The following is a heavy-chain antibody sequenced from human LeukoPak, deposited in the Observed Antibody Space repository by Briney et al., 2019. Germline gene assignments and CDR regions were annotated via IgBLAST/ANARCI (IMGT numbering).Heavy chain of an antibody. CDR3: AKSSGQTQYYYYYYMDV. Sequence: ASVKVSCKASGYTFTSYYMHWVRQAPGQGLEWMGIINPRGGRTSYAQKFQGRVTMTRDMSTSTVYMEQSSLRSEDTAVYYCAKSSGQTQYYYYYYMDVWGKGTTVTVSS. CDR2: INPRGGRT. D-gene: IGHD6-19*01. J-gene: IGHJ6*03. V-gene: IGHV1-46*01. CDR1: GYTFTSYY.